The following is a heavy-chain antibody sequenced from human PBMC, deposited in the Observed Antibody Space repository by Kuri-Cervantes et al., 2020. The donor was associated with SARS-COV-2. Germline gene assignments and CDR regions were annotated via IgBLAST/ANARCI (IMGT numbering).Heavy chain of an antibody. D-gene: IGHD6-13*01. CDR2: YHPDDGET. V-gene: IGHV1-24*01. J-gene: IGHJ3*02. CDR1: GYTLSELS. Sequence: ASVKVSCKVSGYTLSELSIHWVRQPPGQGLEWMGGYHPDDGETFYAQKFQGRVTITRNTSISTAYMELSSLRSEDTAVYYCARGWQQQLVGDAFDIWGQGTMVTVSS. CDR3: ARGWQQQLVGDAFDI.